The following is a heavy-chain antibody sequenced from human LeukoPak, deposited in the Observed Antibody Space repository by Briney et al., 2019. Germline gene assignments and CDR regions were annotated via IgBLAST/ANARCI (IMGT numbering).Heavy chain of an antibody. CDR1: GGSISSGSYY. J-gene: IGHJ6*03. V-gene: IGHV4-61*02. D-gene: IGHD5-12*01. CDR2: IYTSGST. Sequence: SHTLALTYSVSGGSISSGSYYWSSIRQPAGKGLEWIGRIYTSGSTNYNPSLKSRDTISLDPSKNLHSLKLSSVTAADTAVYYCAIDWRWLRRGYYYYRDVWAKGTTVTISS. CDR3: AIDWRWLRRGYYYYRDV.